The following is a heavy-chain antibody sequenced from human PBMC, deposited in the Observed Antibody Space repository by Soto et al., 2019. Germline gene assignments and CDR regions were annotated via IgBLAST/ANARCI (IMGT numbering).Heavy chain of an antibody. CDR1: GGSISSSSYY. Sequence: SETLSLTCTISGGSISSSSYYWGWIRQPPGKGLEWIGSIYYSGSTYYNPSLKSRVTISVDTSKNQFSLKLSSVTAADTAVYYCARHVNPWAQGAFDIWGQGTMVTVSS. D-gene: IGHD7-27*01. V-gene: IGHV4-39*01. CDR2: IYYSGST. CDR3: ARHVNPWAQGAFDI. J-gene: IGHJ3*02.